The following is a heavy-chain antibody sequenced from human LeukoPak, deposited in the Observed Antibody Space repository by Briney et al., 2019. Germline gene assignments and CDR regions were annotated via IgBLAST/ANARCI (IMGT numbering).Heavy chain of an antibody. J-gene: IGHJ5*02. CDR3: ARFSLGGAAAGFDP. CDR1: GYTFTSYA. Sequence: ASVKVSCKASGYTFTSYAISWVRQAPGQGLEWMGWISTNNDSRIYVQKFQGRFTMTTDTSTNTGYMELRSLRSDDTAVYYCARFSLGGAAAGFDPWGQGTLVTVSS. CDR2: ISTNNDSR. D-gene: IGHD6-13*01. V-gene: IGHV1-18*01.